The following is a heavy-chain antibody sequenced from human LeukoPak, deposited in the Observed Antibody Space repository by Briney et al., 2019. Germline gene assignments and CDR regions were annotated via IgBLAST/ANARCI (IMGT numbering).Heavy chain of an antibody. CDR1: GYTFTSYG. CDR2: ISAYNGNT. V-gene: IGHV1-18*01. J-gene: IGHJ5*02. CDR3: ARERGWFDP. Sequence: ASVKVSCKASGYTFTSYGISWVRQAPGQGLEWMGWISAYNGNTNYAQKFQGRVTMTRNTSISTAYMELSSLRSEDTAVYYCARERGWFDPWGQGTLVTVSS.